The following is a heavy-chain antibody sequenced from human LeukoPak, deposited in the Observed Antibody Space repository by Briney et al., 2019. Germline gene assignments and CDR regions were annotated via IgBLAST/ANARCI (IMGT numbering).Heavy chain of an antibody. V-gene: IGHV3-72*01. CDR1: GFTFSDHY. D-gene: IGHD3-10*01. CDR2: ITNKPNTYT. Sequence: GGSLRLSCAASGFTFSDHYMDWLRQAPGKGLEWVGRITNKPNTYTYYAASVKGRFTISGDDSKNTLYLQMNSLKTEDTAVYYCARGKCYYGSGSYIDAFDIWGQGTMVTVSS. J-gene: IGHJ3*02. CDR3: ARGKCYYGSGSYIDAFDI.